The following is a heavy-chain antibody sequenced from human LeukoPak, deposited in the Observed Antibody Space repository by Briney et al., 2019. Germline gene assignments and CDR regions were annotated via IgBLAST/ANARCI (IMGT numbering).Heavy chain of an antibody. J-gene: IGHJ4*02. CDR1: GFTFSSYA. V-gene: IGHV3-23*01. CDR2: ISGRGSTT. D-gene: IGHD6-19*01. CDR3: AKDRGSGWPQFDY. Sequence: GGSLRLSCAASGFTFSSYAMSWVRQAPGKGPEWVSAISGRGSTTYYADSVRGRFTISRDNSKNTLFLQMNSLRAEDTAVYYCAKDRGSGWPQFDYWGQGTLVTVSS.